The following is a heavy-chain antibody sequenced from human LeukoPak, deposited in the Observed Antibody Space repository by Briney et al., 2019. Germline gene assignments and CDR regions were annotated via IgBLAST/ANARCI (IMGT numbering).Heavy chain of an antibody. CDR1: GYSISSGYY. CDR2: IYHSGST. D-gene: IGHD3-3*01. J-gene: IGHJ5*02. CDR3: ARDRSPAITIFGVVTNYNWFDP. V-gene: IGHV4-38-2*02. Sequence: ASETLSLTCTVSGYSISSGYYWGWIRPPPGKGLEWIGSIYHSGSTYYNPSLKSRVTISVDTSKNQFSLKLSSVTAADTAVYYCARDRSPAITIFGVVTNYNWFDPWGQGTLVTVSS.